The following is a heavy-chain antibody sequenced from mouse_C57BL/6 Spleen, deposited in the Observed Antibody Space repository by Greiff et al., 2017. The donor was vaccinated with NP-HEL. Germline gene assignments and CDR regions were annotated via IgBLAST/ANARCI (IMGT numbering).Heavy chain of an antibody. Sequence: VQRVESGAELVKPGASVKMSCKASGYTFTSYWITWVKQRPGQGLEWIGDIYPGSGSTNYNEKFKSKATLTVDTSSSTAYMQLSSLTSEDSAVYYCARRGYAMDYWGQGTSVTVSS. V-gene: IGHV1-55*01. CDR1: GYTFTSYW. J-gene: IGHJ4*01. CDR2: IYPGSGST. CDR3: ARRGYAMDY.